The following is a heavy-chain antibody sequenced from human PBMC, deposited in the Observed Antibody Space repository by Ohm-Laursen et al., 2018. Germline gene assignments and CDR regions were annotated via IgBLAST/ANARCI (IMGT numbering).Heavy chain of an antibody. Sequence: SLRLSCAASGFTFSDYYMSWIRQAPGKGLEWVSYISGRDSIIYYADSVKGRFTISRDNAKNSLYLQMNSLRVEDTAVYYCARDGSDMGDYWGQGTLVTVSS. V-gene: IGHV3-11*04. J-gene: IGHJ4*02. D-gene: IGHD5-12*01. CDR1: GFTFSDYY. CDR3: ARDGSDMGDY. CDR2: ISGRDSII.